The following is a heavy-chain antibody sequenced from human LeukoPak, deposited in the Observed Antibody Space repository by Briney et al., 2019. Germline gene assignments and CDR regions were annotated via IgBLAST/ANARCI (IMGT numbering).Heavy chain of an antibody. D-gene: IGHD5-18*01. CDR1: GFTFSSSA. CDR2: ISGSGAST. J-gene: IGHJ5*02. Sequence: GGSLRLSCSASGFTFSSSAMSWVHQAPGKGLEWVSVISGSGASTYYADSVKGRFIISRDNSKNTLYLRMNSLRAEDTAVYYCAKHRAYSSDYFDPWGQGTLVTVSS. V-gene: IGHV3-23*01. CDR3: AKHRAYSSDYFDP.